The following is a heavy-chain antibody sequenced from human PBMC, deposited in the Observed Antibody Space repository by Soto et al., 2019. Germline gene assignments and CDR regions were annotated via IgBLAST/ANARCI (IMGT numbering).Heavy chain of an antibody. V-gene: IGHV3-33*01. CDR2: IWYDGSNK. CDR1: GFSFSDYG. J-gene: IGHJ4*02. CDR3: ARDGGSNEQFDY. D-gene: IGHD2-15*01. Sequence: QVQLVESGGGVVQPGRSLRLSCVASGFSFSDYGIHWVRQAPGKGLEWVAIIWYDGSNKYYVDSVKGRFTVSRDNSKNTLYLQMNSLTAEDTAVYYCARDGGSNEQFDYWGQGTLVTVSS.